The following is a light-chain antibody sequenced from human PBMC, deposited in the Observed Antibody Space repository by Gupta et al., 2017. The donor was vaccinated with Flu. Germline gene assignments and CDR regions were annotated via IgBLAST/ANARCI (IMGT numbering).Light chain of an antibody. CDR3: QQYYATASWT. Sequence: DIVMTQSPASLAVSLGERAPINCRSSRSVLYNSDNKNYLAWYQQKPGQPPKLLIYWASTRESGVPDRFSGSGSGTDFTLTNSSLQAEDVAVYYCQQYYATASWTFGQGTKVEIK. V-gene: IGKV4-1*01. J-gene: IGKJ1*01. CDR2: WAS. CDR1: RSVLYNSDNKNY.